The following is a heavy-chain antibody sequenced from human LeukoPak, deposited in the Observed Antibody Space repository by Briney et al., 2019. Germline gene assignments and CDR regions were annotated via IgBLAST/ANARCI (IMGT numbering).Heavy chain of an antibody. CDR3: ARRSVVTAINFDTFDI. CDR1: GGSISSYY. D-gene: IGHD2-21*02. CDR2: IYSTGST. Sequence: SETLSLTCTVSGGSISSYYWNWIRQLPGMGLEWIGYIYSTGSTNYNPSLRGRVIISLDTSKNQFSLELSSVAAADTALYYCARRSVVTAINFDTFDIWGQGTMVTVSS. J-gene: IGHJ3*02. V-gene: IGHV4-59*08.